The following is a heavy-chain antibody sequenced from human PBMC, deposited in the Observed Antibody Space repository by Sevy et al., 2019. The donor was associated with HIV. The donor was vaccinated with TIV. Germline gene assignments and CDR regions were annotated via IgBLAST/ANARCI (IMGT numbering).Heavy chain of an antibody. CDR1: GDSISSSGYY. V-gene: IGHV4-31*01. D-gene: IGHD1-1*01. CDR3: ARGQITTIGFDY. CDR2: ILYSGNP. J-gene: IGHJ4*02. Sequence: SETLSLTCTVSGDSISSSGYYWSWIRQHPGEGLEWIGYILYSGNPYYNPSLKSQLIISLDTSKNQFSLKLSSVTAADTAVYYCARGQITTIGFDYWGQGTLVTVSS.